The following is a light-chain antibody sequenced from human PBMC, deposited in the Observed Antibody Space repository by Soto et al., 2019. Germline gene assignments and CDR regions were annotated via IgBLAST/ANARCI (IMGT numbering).Light chain of an antibody. V-gene: IGKV3D-11*02. CDR3: QQRSNWHPIT. CDR1: QSVSSN. CDR2: GAS. J-gene: IGKJ5*01. Sequence: EIVLTQSPGTLSLSPGERSTLSCRASQSVSSNLAWYQQKPCQPPRLLVYGASTRAAGIPASFSGSGSGTDFTLTISSLEHEDFAVYYCQQRSNWHPITFGQGTRLEIK.